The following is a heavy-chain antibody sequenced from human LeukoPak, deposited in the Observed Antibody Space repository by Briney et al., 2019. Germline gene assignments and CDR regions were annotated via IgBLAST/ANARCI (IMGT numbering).Heavy chain of an antibody. CDR2: IYYSGST. Sequence: PSETLSLTCTVSGGSISSYYWSWIRQPPGKGLEWIGYIYYSGSTNYNPSLTSRVTISVDTSKNQFSLKLSSVTAADTAVYYCARAEKRWLQFIDAFDIWGQGTMVTVSS. CDR1: GGSISSYY. V-gene: IGHV4-59*01. J-gene: IGHJ3*02. CDR3: ARAEKRWLQFIDAFDI. D-gene: IGHD5-24*01.